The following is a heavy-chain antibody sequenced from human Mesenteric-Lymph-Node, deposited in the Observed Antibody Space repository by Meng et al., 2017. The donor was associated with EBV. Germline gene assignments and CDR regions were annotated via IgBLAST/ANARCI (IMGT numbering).Heavy chain of an antibody. Sequence: QGQLQESGPGLGKPSGTLSLTCAVSGGSISSGYWWSWVRQPPGKGLEWIGEIYHDGTTNYPPSLKSRVSISVDKSKNQFSLKLSSVTAADTAVYYCARSPYSGSYYANVDYWGQGTLVTVSS. V-gene: IGHV4-4*02. J-gene: IGHJ4*02. D-gene: IGHD1-26*01. CDR3: ARSPYSGSYYANVDY. CDR2: IYHDGTT. CDR1: GGSISSGYW.